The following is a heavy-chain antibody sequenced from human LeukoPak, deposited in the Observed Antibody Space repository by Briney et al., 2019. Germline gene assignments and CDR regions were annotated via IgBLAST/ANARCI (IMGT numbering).Heavy chain of an antibody. J-gene: IGHJ4*02. CDR3: ASKTSGWSESDY. D-gene: IGHD6-19*01. Sequence: SETLSHTCTVSGGSISSSSYYWGWIRHPPGKGLEWIGSIYYSGSTYYNPSLKSRVTISVDTSKNQFSLKLSSVTAADTAVYYCASKTSGWSESDYWGQGTQVTVSS. V-gene: IGHV4-39*01. CDR2: IYYSGST. CDR1: GGSISSSSYY.